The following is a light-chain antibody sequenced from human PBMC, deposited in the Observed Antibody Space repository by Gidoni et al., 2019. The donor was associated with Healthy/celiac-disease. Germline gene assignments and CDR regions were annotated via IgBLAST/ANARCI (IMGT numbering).Light chain of an antibody. Sequence: QSVLTQPPTASGTHGQRVTISCSGSSSNIGSNTVTWYQQLPGTSPKLLIYSNNQRPSGVPDRFSGSQSGSSASLAISGLQSEDEADYYCAALDDSLNGWVFGVGTKLTVL. CDR2: SNN. V-gene: IGLV1-44*01. CDR3: AALDDSLNGWV. J-gene: IGLJ3*02. CDR1: SSNIGSNT.